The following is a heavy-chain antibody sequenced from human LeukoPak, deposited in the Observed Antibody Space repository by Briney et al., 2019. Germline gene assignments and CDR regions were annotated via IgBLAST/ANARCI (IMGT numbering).Heavy chain of an antibody. Sequence: SETLSLTCTVSGDSIRNSYWSWIRQPPGKGLEWIGYIYYSGSTNYNPSLKSRVTISVDTSKNQFSLKLSSVTAADTAVYYCARRLFQNTDVYKYWGQGTLVTVSS. V-gene: IGHV4-59*12. CDR3: ARRLFQNTDVYKY. J-gene: IGHJ4*02. CDR2: IYYSGST. CDR1: GDSIRNSY. D-gene: IGHD5-24*01.